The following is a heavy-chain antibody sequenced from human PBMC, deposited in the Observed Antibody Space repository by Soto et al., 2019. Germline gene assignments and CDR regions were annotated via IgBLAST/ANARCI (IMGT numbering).Heavy chain of an antibody. CDR3: ALNFYGNWFDP. J-gene: IGHJ5*02. V-gene: IGHV4-59*06. CDR1: GGSFSGYY. D-gene: IGHD1-1*01. Sequence: PSETLSLTCAVYGGSFSGYYWSWIRQPPGKGLEWIGYIYYSGSTYYNPSLKSRVTISVDTSKNQFSLKLSSVTAADTAVYYCALNFYGNWFDPWGQGTLVTVSS. CDR2: IYYSGST.